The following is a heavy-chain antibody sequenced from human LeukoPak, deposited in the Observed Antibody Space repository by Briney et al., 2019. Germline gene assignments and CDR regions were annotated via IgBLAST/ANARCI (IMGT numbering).Heavy chain of an antibody. V-gene: IGHV3-23*01. Sequence: GGSLRLSCAASGFTFSSYDMSWVRQAPGSGLEWVSGITGSGGSTYYADSVKGRFTISRDNSKNTLYLQMNSLRAEDTAVYYCAKGNWGERLDWHFDLWGRGTLVTVSS. D-gene: IGHD1-26*01. CDR2: ITGSGGST. CDR3: AKGNWGERLDWHFDL. J-gene: IGHJ2*01. CDR1: GFTFSSYD.